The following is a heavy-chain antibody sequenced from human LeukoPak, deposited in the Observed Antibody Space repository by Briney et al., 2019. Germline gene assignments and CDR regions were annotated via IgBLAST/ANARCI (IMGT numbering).Heavy chain of an antibody. J-gene: IGHJ3*02. D-gene: IGHD2-2*01. CDR1: GYSFTSYW. V-gene: IGHV5-51*01. Sequence: GESLKISCKGSGYSFTSYWIGWVRQMPGKGLEWMGIIYPGDSDTRYSPSFQGQVTISADKSISTAYLQWSSLKASDTAMYYCARRRSYCSSTSCSRSHDASDIWGQGTMVTVSS. CDR2: IYPGDSDT. CDR3: ARRRSYCSSTSCSRSHDASDI.